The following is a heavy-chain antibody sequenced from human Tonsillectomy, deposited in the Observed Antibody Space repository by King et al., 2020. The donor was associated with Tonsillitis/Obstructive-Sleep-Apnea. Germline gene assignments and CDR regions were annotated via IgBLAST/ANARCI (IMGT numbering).Heavy chain of an antibody. J-gene: IGHJ4*02. V-gene: IGHV3-33*01. CDR2: IWYDGRKK. CDR3: ARGSWDSGYFDY. CDR1: GFTFSSYG. D-gene: IGHD1-26*01. Sequence: VQLVESGGGVVQPGRSLRLSCAASGFTFSSYGMHWVRQAPGKGLEWVAVIWYDGRKKYYADSVKGRFTISRDNSKNTLYLQMHSLRAEATAVYYCARGSWDSGYFDYWGQGTLVTVSS.